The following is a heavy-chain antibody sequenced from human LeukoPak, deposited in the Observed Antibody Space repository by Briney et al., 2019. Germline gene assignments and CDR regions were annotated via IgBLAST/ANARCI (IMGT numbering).Heavy chain of an antibody. CDR2: ISITGNTI. CDR1: DFTFSSYE. J-gene: IGHJ4*02. Sequence: GGSLRLSCAATDFTFSSYEMNWVRQAPGKGLEWVSYISITGNTIYYADSVKGRFTISRDNAENSLYLQMNSLRAENTAVYYCARERWLQSQTTFEFWAQGTLVTVSS. CDR3: ARERWLQSQTTFEF. D-gene: IGHD5-24*01. V-gene: IGHV3-48*03.